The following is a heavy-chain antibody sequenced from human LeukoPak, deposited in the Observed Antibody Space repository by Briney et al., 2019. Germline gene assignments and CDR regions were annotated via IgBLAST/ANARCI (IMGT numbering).Heavy chain of an antibody. D-gene: IGHD6-19*01. J-gene: IGHJ5*02. Sequence: PGGSLRLSCTASGFTFSNYAMTWVRQAPGKGLEWVASIRGGGDTKYYADSVKGRFTISRDNSKNTFYLQMNSLRAEDTAVYSCAKGSGSGWYGWFAPWGQGTLVTVSS. CDR1: GFTFSNYA. CDR3: AKGSGSGWYGWFAP. V-gene: IGHV3-23*01. CDR2: IRGGGDTK.